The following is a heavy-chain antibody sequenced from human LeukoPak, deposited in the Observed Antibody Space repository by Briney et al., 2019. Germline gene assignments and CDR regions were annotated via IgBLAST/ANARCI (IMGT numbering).Heavy chain of an antibody. J-gene: IGHJ6*02. V-gene: IGHV3-74*01. CDR3: AGAPYYYDSSGYYLDNYYGMDV. CDR1: GFTFSSYW. CDR2: INSDGSST. Sequence: PGGSLRLSCAASGFTFSSYWMHWVRQAPGKGLAWVSRINSDGSSTSYADSVKGRFTISRDNAKNTLYLQMNSLRAEDTAVYYCAGAPYYYDSSGYYLDNYYGMDVWGQGTTVTVSS. D-gene: IGHD3-22*01.